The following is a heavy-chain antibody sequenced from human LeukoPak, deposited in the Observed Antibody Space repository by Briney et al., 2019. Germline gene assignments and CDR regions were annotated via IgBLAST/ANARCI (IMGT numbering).Heavy chain of an antibody. Sequence: SVKVSCKTSGGTFSNYTISWVRQAPGQGLEWMGGIIPIFGTANYAQKFQGKVTITADKSTSTAYMELSSLRSEDTAVYYCARTYCGGDCYSSRGWFDTWGQGTLVTVSS. CDR1: GGTFSNYT. CDR3: ARTYCGGDCYSSRGWFDT. V-gene: IGHV1-69*06. D-gene: IGHD2-21*02. CDR2: IIPIFGTA. J-gene: IGHJ5*02.